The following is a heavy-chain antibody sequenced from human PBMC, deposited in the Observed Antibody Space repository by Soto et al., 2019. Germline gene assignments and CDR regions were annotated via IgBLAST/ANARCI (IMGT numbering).Heavy chain of an antibody. V-gene: IGHV3-21*04. CDR3: AKVGRQLVQRGAWYYFDY. CDR1: GFTFTTYS. Sequence: LRLSCAASGFTFTTYSLTWVRQAPGKGREWVASIGSSSNYIYYADSVKGRFTISRDNSKNTLYLQMNSLRAEDTAVYYCAKVGRQLVQRGAWYYFDYWGQGTLVTVSS. J-gene: IGHJ4*02. CDR2: IGSSSNYI. D-gene: IGHD6-13*01.